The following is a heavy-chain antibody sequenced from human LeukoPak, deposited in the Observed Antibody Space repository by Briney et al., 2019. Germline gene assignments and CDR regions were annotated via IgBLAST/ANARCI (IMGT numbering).Heavy chain of an antibody. V-gene: IGHV1-2*02. J-gene: IGHJ4*02. CDR2: INPNSGGT. D-gene: IGHD2-15*01. CDR1: GYTFTGYY. Sequence: ASVKVSCKASGYTFTGYYMHWVRQAPGQVLEWMGWINPNSGGTNYAQKFQGRVTMTRDTSISTAYMELSRLRSDDTAVYYCAREVDAFLYFDYWGQGTLVTVSP. CDR3: AREVDAFLYFDY.